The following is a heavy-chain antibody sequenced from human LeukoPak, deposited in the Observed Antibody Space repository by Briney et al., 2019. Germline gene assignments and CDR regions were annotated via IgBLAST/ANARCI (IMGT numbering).Heavy chain of an antibody. V-gene: IGHV1-69*02. CDR1: GGTFSSYT. CDR2: IIPILGIA. CDR3: ARPGRYCSSTSCYNYFDY. D-gene: IGHD2-2*02. Sequence: ASVKVSCKASGGTFSSYTISWVRQAPGQGLEWMGRIIPILGIANYAQKFQGRATITADKSTSTAYMESSSLRSEDTAVYYCARPGRYCSSTSCYNYFDYWGQGTLVTVSS. J-gene: IGHJ4*02.